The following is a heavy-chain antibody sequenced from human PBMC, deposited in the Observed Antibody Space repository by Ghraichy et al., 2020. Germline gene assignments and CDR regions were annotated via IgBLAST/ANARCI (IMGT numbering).Heavy chain of an antibody. CDR2: IYYSGST. CDR3: ARFAARLDY. CDR1: GGSISSGGYY. V-gene: IGHV4-31*03. Sequence: SLNISCTVSGGSISSGGYYWSWIRQHPGKGLEWIGYIYYSGSTYYNPSLKSRVTISVDTSKNQFSLKLSSVTAADTAVYYCARFAARLDYWGQGTLVTVSS. J-gene: IGHJ4*02. D-gene: IGHD6-6*01.